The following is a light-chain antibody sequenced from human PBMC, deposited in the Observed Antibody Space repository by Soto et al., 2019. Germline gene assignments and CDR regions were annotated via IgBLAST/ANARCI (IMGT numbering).Light chain of an antibody. CDR2: EVS. J-gene: IGLJ3*02. Sequence: QSALTQPASVSGSPGQSITISCTGTSSDVGNYNYVSWYQQHPGKAPKLMIYEVSNRPSGVSNRFSGSKSDNTASLTISGLQAEDEADYYCSSYTSIITPNWVFGGGTKLTVL. V-gene: IGLV2-14*01. CDR1: SSDVGNYNY. CDR3: SSYTSIITPNWV.